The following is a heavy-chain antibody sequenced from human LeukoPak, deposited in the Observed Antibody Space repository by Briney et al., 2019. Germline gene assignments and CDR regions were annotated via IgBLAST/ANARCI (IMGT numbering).Heavy chain of an antibody. CDR3: ARDPGYNWFDP. V-gene: IGHV4-61*01. Sequence: SETLSLTCTVSGGSVSSGSYYWSWIRQPPGKGLEWIGYIYYSGSTNYSPSLKSRVTISVDTSKNQFSLKLSSVTAADTAVYYCARDPGYNWFDPWGQGTLVTVSS. J-gene: IGHJ5*02. CDR1: GGSVSSGSYY. CDR2: IYYSGST.